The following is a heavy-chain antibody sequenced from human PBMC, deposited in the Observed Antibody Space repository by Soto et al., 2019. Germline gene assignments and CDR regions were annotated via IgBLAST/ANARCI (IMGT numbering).Heavy chain of an antibody. Sequence: GGSLRLSCAASGFTFSSYAMSWVRQAPGKGLEWVSGISGSGGSTNYADSVKGRVTISRDNSKHTLFLHMNSLRAEDTTVYYCAKGKGDYQYGVGSYYLHYFDFWGQGTLVTVSS. J-gene: IGHJ4*02. CDR1: GFTFSSYA. CDR3: AKGKGDYQYGVGSYYLHYFDF. V-gene: IGHV3-23*01. D-gene: IGHD3-10*01. CDR2: ISGSGGST.